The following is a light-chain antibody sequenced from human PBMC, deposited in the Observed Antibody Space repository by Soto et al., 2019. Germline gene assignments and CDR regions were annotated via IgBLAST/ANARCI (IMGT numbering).Light chain of an antibody. CDR2: AAS. CDR3: QHTNSFPYT. Sequence: DIQMTQSPSSVSASVGDRVTITCRASQGINSWLAWYQQKPGKAPKLLIYAASSLQRGFPSRFSGSGSGTDFSLTINSLQPEDFATYYCQHTNSFPYTFGQGTKLEIK. V-gene: IGKV1-12*01. J-gene: IGKJ2*01. CDR1: QGINSW.